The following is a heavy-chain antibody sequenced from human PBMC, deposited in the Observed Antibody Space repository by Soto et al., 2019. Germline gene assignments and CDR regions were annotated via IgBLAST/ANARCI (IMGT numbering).Heavy chain of an antibody. Sequence: QVQLQESGPGLVKPSQTLSLTCTVSGGSISSGGYYWSGIRPHPGKGLEWIGYIYYSGSTYYNPSLKSRVTISVDTSKNQFSLKLSSVTAADKAVYYCAIGDYYYYYMDVWGKGTNVTVSS. CDR1: GGSISSGGYY. D-gene: IGHD3-3*01. CDR3: AIGDYYYYYMDV. CDR2: IYYSGST. J-gene: IGHJ6*03. V-gene: IGHV4-31*03.